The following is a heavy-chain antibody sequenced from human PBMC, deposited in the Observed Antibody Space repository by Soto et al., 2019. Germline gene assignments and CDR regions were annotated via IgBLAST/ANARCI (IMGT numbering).Heavy chain of an antibody. CDR1: GGSISSGDYY. CDR2: IYYSGST. J-gene: IGHJ6*02. D-gene: IGHD5-12*01. CDR3: ARALRGYSGYDVGSYDQYRSYYYGMDV. Sequence: KTSETLSLTCTVSGGSISSGDYYWSWIRRPPGKGLEWIGYIYYSGSTYYNPSLKSRVTISVDTSKNQFSLKLSSVTAADTAVYYCARALRGYSGYDVGSYDQYRSYYYGMDVWGQGTTVTVSS. V-gene: IGHV4-30-4*01.